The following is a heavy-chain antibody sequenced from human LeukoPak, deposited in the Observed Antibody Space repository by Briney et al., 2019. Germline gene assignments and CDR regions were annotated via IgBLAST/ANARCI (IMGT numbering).Heavy chain of an antibody. CDR2: MNPNSGNT. D-gene: IGHD3-16*01. J-gene: IGHJ3*02. CDR3: AKGYEQPPDAFDI. Sequence: GASVKVSCKASGYTFTSYDINWVRQATGQGLEWMGWMNPNSGNTGYAQKFQGRVTMTRNTSISTAYMELSSLRSEDTAVYYCAKGYEQPPDAFDIWGKGTMVTVSS. CDR1: GYTFTSYD. V-gene: IGHV1-8*01.